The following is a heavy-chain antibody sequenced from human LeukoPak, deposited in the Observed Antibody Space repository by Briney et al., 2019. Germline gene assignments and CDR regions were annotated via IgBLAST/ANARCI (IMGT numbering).Heavy chain of an antibody. CDR1: GFTFSSYW. V-gene: IGHV3-7*01. CDR3: ARGTPTVDFWSGYTDY. Sequence: GGSLRLSCAASGFTFSSYWMTWVRQAPGKGLEWVANIKHDGSEKYYVDSVKGRFTISRDNAKNSLYLQMNSLRAEDTAVYYCARGTPTVDFWSGYTDYWGQGTLVIVSS. J-gene: IGHJ4*02. CDR2: IKHDGSEK. D-gene: IGHD3-3*01.